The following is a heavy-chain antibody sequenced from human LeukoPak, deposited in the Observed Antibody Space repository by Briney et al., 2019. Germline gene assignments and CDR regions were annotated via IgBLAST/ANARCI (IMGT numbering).Heavy chain of an antibody. V-gene: IGHV3-23*01. CDR1: GFTFSTYA. CDR3: AKDPVVGAPHVFDI. D-gene: IGHD3-16*02. J-gene: IGHJ3*02. Sequence: GGSLRPSCPASGFTFSTYAMSWVRQAPGKGLEWVAAISGGIMINTYYTDSVKGRFTISRDNSKNTLYLQMNSLRDDDTAVYYCAKDPVVGAPHVFDIWGQGTMVTVSS. CDR2: ISGGIMINT.